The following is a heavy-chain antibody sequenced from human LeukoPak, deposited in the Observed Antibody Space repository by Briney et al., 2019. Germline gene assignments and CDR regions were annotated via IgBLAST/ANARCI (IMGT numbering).Heavy chain of an antibody. CDR2: ISPDGSST. D-gene: IGHD3-16*01. J-gene: IGHJ3*02. V-gene: IGHV3-74*01. CDR3: ARLQGITPQPMTEGFDI. Sequence: GGSLRLSCAASGFSFSSSWMLWVRQTPGKGLVWLTRISPDGSSTSYADSVKGRFTVSRDIARNTLSLQMNSLRAEDSAVYYCARLQGITPQPMTEGFDIWGQGTMVTVSS. CDR1: GFSFSSSW.